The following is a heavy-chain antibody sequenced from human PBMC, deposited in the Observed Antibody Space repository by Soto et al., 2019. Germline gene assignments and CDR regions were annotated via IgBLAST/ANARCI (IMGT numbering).Heavy chain of an antibody. D-gene: IGHD5-12*01. J-gene: IGHJ4*02. Sequence: PGESLKISCKGSGYSFINYWINWVRQMPDKGLEWMGRIDPRDSYTNYSPSFQGHVTISIDKTINTAYLQWSRLKASDTAIYYCVRQYMVASRNSPSYLALWGEVILVTVS. V-gene: IGHV5-10-1*01. CDR1: GYSFINYW. CDR2: IDPRDSYT. CDR3: VRQYMVASRNSPSYLAL.